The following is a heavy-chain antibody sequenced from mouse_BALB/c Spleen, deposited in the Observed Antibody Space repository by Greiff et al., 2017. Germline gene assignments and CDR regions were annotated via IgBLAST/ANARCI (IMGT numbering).Heavy chain of an antibody. D-gene: IGHD2-2*01. J-gene: IGHJ3*01. Sequence: QVTLKESGPGILQPSQTLSLTCSFSGFSLSTSGMGVSWIRQPSGKGLEWLAHIYWDDDKRYNPSLKSRLTISKDTSSNQVFLKITSVDTADTATYYCARRRDGYDDFFAYWGQGTLVTVSA. CDR3: ARRRDGYDDFFAY. V-gene: IGHV8-12*01. CDR2: IYWDDDK. CDR1: GFSLSTSGMG.